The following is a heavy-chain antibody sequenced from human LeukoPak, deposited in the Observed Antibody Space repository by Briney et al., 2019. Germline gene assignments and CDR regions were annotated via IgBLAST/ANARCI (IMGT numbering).Heavy chain of an antibody. D-gene: IGHD3-10*01. CDR1: GGTFSSYA. J-gene: IGHJ6*03. V-gene: IGHV1-69*05. Sequence: ASVKVSCKASGGTFSSYAISWVRHAPGQGLEWMGGIIPIFGTAKFAQKLQGRVTITTDESARTAYMELSNLRSEDTAVYYCARGRREHGAGSGIDYYYYYMDVWGEGTTVTVSS. CDR2: IIPIFGTA. CDR3: ARGRREHGAGSGIDYYYYYMDV.